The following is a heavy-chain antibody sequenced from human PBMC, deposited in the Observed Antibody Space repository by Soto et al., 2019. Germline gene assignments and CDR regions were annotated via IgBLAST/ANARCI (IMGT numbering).Heavy chain of an antibody. CDR2: IYYSGST. Sequence: QVQLQETGPGLVKPSQTLSLTCTVSGGSISSGGYYWSWIRQHPGKGLEWIGYIYYSGSTYYNPSLKSRVTISVDTSTNQFSLKLSSVTAADTAVYYCAREVVVVPAADPGAFDIWGQGTMVTVSS. J-gene: IGHJ3*02. CDR1: GGSISSGGYY. CDR3: AREVVVVPAADPGAFDI. D-gene: IGHD2-2*01. V-gene: IGHV4-31*03.